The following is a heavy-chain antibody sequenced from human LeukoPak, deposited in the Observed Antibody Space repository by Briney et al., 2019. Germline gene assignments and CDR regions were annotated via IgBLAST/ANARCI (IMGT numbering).Heavy chain of an antibody. CDR1: GFTFSSYG. D-gene: IGHD2-15*01. CDR2: ISGSGGTT. J-gene: IGHJ4*02. CDR3: ATSRSCSGGSCPDY. V-gene: IGHV3-23*01. Sequence: GGSLRLSCAASGFTFSSYGMSWVRQAPGKGLEWVSTISGSGGTTYYADSVKGRFTISRDNSKNTLYLQMNSLRAEDTAVYYCATSRSCSGGSCPDYWGQGTLVTVSS.